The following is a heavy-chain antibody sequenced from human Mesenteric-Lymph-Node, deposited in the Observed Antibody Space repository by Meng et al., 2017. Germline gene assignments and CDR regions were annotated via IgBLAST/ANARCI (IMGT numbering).Heavy chain of an antibody. Sequence: GGSLRLSCAASGFSFSSQSMSWVRQAPGKGLEWVSVILNRDGSTYYADSVKGRFTISRDNSKNTLYLQMNSLRVEDTAVYYCARDSRDIVVIPSAPKYYYNFGMDVWGQGTTVTVSS. CDR1: GFSFSSQS. J-gene: IGHJ6*02. CDR2: ILNRDGST. V-gene: IGHV3-23*01. D-gene: IGHD2-2*01. CDR3: ARDSRDIVVIPSAPKYYYNFGMDV.